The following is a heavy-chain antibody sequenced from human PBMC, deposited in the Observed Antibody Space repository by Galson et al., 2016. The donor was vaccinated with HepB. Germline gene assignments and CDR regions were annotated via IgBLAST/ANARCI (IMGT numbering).Heavy chain of an antibody. J-gene: IGHJ6*01. CDR2: ISSSSRYI. Sequence: SLRLSCAASGFTFSTYAMNWVRQAPGRGLEWVSSISSSSRYIYYADSVKGRFTSSRDNAKNTVYLQMTSLRVEDTAVYYCARVGVIPYYYYGMDVWGQGTMVIVSS. CDR3: ARVGVIPYYYYGMDV. V-gene: IGHV3-21*01. D-gene: IGHD3-10*01. CDR1: GFTFSTYA.